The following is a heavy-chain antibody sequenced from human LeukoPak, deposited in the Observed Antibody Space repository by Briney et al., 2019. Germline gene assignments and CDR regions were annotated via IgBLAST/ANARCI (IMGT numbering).Heavy chain of an antibody. CDR1: GFTFSSYG. CDR2: ISYDGSNK. CDR3: AKDYYDSSGYLDY. Sequence: GGSLRLSCAAPGFTFSSYGMHWVRQAPGKGLEWVAVISYDGSNKYYADSVKGRFTISRDNSKNTLYLQMNSLRAEDTAVYYCAKDYYDSSGYLDYWGQGTLVTVSS. V-gene: IGHV3-30*18. J-gene: IGHJ4*02. D-gene: IGHD3-22*01.